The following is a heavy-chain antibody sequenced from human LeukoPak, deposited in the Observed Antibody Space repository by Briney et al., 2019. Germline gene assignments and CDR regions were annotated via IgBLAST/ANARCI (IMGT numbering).Heavy chain of an antibody. J-gene: IGHJ6*02. D-gene: IGHD3-10*01. Sequence: ASVKVSCKASGYTFTSYGISWVRPAPGQGLEWMGWISAYNGNTNYAQKLQGRVTMTTDTSTSTAYMELRSLRSDDTAVYYCARDLTYYYGSGSYNYYYYGMDVWGQGTTVTVSS. V-gene: IGHV1-18*01. CDR1: GYTFTSYG. CDR3: ARDLTYYYGSGSYNYYYYGMDV. CDR2: ISAYNGNT.